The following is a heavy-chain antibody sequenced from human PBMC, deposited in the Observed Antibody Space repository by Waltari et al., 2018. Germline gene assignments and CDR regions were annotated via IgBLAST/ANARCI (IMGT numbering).Heavy chain of an antibody. V-gene: IGHV3-7*04. J-gene: IGHJ4*02. CDR3: ARDVLERHSCFDY. CDR2: IKEDGSQK. CDR1: GFTFGSHW. Sequence: VQLVESGGGLVQPGGSLRLSCAASGFTFGSHWTVWVRQAPGKGLEWVANIKEDGSQKYFGDSVKGRFTISRDNAKNSLYLQMDSLRAEDTGVYYCARDVLERHSCFDYWGQGTLVSVAS. D-gene: IGHD1-1*01.